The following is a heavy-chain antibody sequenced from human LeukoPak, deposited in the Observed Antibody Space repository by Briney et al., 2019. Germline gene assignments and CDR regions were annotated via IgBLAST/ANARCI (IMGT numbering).Heavy chain of an antibody. CDR1: GYTFTSYD. J-gene: IGHJ4*02. CDR2: MNPNSSNT. CDR3: ARWFGELPFDY. V-gene: IGHV1-8*01. D-gene: IGHD3-10*01. Sequence: ASVKVSCKASGYTFTSYDINWVRQATGQGLEWGGWMNPNSSNTDYAQKFQSRVTMTSDTSINTAYMELSSLRSEDTAVYYCARWFGELPFDYWGQGTLVTVSS.